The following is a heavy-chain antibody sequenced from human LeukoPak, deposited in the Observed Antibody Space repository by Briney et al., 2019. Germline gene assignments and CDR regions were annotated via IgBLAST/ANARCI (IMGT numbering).Heavy chain of an antibody. Sequence: VASVKVSCKASGGTFSSYAISWVRQAPGQGLEWMGRIIPILGIANYAQKFQGRVTITADKSTSTAYMELSSLRSEDTAVYYCAREEAIAAAGFDYWGQGTLVTVSS. CDR2: IIPILGIA. J-gene: IGHJ4*02. CDR3: AREEAIAAAGFDY. CDR1: GGTFSSYA. D-gene: IGHD6-13*01. V-gene: IGHV1-69*04.